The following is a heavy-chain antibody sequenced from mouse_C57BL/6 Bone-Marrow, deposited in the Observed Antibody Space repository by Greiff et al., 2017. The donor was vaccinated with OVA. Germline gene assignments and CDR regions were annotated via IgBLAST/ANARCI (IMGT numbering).Heavy chain of an antibody. CDR2: ISSGSSTI. CDR1: GFTFSDYG. Sequence: EVMLVESGGGLVKPGGSLKLSCAASGFTFSDYGMHWVRQAPEKGLEWVAYISSGSSTIYYADTVKGRFTISRDNAKNTLFLQMTSLRSEDTAMYYCARPGYYGSFWYFDVWGTGTTVTVSS. CDR3: ARPGYYGSFWYFDV. V-gene: IGHV5-17*01. D-gene: IGHD1-1*01. J-gene: IGHJ1*03.